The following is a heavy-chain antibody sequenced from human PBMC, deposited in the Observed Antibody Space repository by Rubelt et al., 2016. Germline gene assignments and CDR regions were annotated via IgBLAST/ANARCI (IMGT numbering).Heavy chain of an antibody. J-gene: IGHJ4*02. CDR2: SYYSGST. V-gene: IGHV4-39*07. CDR3: ARAGDYDFWSGYHDYFDD. CDR1: GGSISSSSYY. Sequence: QLQLQESGPGLVKPSETLSLTCTVSGGSISSSSYYWGWIRQPPGKGLEWIGSSYYSGSTYYNPSLKSGVAISVDTSRNQFSLKRSSVTAADTAVYYCARAGDYDFWSGYHDYFDDWGQGTLVTVSS. D-gene: IGHD3-3*01.